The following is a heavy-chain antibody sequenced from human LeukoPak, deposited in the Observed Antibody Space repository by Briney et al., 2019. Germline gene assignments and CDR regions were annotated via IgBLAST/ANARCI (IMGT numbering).Heavy chain of an antibody. CDR3: ARNGDYGSSGYDAFDI. CDR1: GYTFTGYY. D-gene: IGHD3-22*01. J-gene: IGHJ3*02. CDR2: INPNSGGT. Sequence: ASVKVSCKASGYTFTGYYMHWVRQAPGQGLEWMGWINPNSGGTNYAQKFQGRVTMTRDTSISTAYMELSRLRSDDTAVYYCARNGDYGSSGYDAFDIWGQGTMVTVSS. V-gene: IGHV1-2*02.